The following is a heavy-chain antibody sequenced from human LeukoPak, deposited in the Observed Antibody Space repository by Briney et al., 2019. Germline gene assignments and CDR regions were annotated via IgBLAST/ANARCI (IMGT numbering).Heavy chain of an antibody. Sequence: SETLSLTCTVSGGSISSYYWSWIRQPPGKGLEWIGYIYYSGSTNYNPSLKSRVTISVDTSKNQFSLKLSSVTAADTAVYYCAREGRRYFDWNNWFDPWGQGTLVTVSS. V-gene: IGHV4-59*01. CDR3: AREGRRYFDWNNWFDP. CDR1: GGSISSYY. J-gene: IGHJ5*02. CDR2: IYYSGST. D-gene: IGHD3-9*01.